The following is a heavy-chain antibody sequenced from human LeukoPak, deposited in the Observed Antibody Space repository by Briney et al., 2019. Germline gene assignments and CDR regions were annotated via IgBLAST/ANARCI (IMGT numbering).Heavy chain of an antibody. CDR2: INTNTGNP. V-gene: IGHV7-4-1*02. CDR1: VGTFSSYA. J-gene: IGHJ4*02. Sequence: ASVKVSCKASVGTFSSYAISWVRQAPGQGLEWMGWINTNTGNPTYAQGFTGRFVFSLDTSVNTAYLQISSLKAEDTAIYYCARVQGYCSTTSCYPHYWGQGTLVTVSS. CDR3: ARVQGYCSTTSCYPHY. D-gene: IGHD2-2*01.